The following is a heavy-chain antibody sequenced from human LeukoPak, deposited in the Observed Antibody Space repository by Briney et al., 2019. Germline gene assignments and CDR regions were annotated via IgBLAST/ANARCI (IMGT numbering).Heavy chain of an antibody. J-gene: IGHJ4*02. CDR3: AILEISSTSVCFDY. V-gene: IGHV3-23*01. CDR2: ISGSGGST. CDR1: GFTFSSYA. Sequence: PGGTLRLSCAASGFTFSSYAMSWVRQAPGKGLEWVSAISGSGGSTYYADSVKGRFTISRDNSKNTLYLQMNSLRAEDTAVYYCAILEISSTSVCFDYWGQGTLVTVSS. D-gene: IGHD2-2*01.